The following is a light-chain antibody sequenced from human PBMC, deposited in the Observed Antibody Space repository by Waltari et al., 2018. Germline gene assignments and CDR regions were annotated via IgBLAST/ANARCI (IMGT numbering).Light chain of an antibody. Sequence: DIQLTQSPSFLSASVGDRVTITCRASLGINSHLAWYQQKPGRAPKLLIYAASTLQSGVPSRFSGSGSGTEFNLTISSLQPEDFATYYCQQLNSNPWTFGQGTKVELK. J-gene: IGKJ1*01. CDR2: AAS. CDR3: QQLNSNPWT. V-gene: IGKV1-9*01. CDR1: LGINSH.